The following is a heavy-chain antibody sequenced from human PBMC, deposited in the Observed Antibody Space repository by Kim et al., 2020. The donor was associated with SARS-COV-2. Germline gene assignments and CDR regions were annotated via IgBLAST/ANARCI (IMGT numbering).Heavy chain of an antibody. D-gene: IGHD4-17*01. V-gene: IGHV3-15*01. CDR3: TTEYDDNYGGIWWGYAFDY. Sequence: GGSLRLSCAASGFTFSNAWMSWVRQAPGKGLEWVGRIKSKTDGGTTDYAAPVKGRFTISRDDSKNTLYLQMNSLKTEDTAVYYCTTEYDDNYGGIWWGYAFDYWGQGTLVTVSS. CDR1: GFTFSNAW. CDR2: IKSKTDGGTT. J-gene: IGHJ3*01.